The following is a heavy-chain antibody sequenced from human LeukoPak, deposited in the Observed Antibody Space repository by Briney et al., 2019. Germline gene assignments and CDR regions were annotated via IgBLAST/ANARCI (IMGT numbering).Heavy chain of an antibody. CDR2: IDNAGGDI. D-gene: IGHD5-12*01. Sequence: GGSLRLSCAASKFSLSNYEMNWVRQAPGKGPEWIAYIDNAGGDIYYADSVKGRFTISRDNAKNSLYLQVNSLRVEDTAVYYCAREEKYSGSEFYYYYMDVWGKGTTVTVSS. CDR1: KFSLSNYE. V-gene: IGHV3-48*03. CDR3: AREEKYSGSEFYYYYMDV. J-gene: IGHJ6*03.